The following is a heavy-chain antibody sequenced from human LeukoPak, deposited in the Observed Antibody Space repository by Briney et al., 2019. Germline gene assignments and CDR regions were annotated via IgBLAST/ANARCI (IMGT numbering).Heavy chain of an antibody. Sequence: PSETLSLTCAVYGGSFSGYYWSWIRQPPGKGLEWIGEINHSGSTNYNPSLKSRVTISVDTSKNQFSLKLSSVTAADTAVYYCASRIVAAPRTKAFDIWGQGTMVTVSS. V-gene: IGHV4-34*01. J-gene: IGHJ3*02. D-gene: IGHD6-13*01. CDR3: ASRIVAAPRTKAFDI. CDR1: GGSFSGYY. CDR2: INHSGST.